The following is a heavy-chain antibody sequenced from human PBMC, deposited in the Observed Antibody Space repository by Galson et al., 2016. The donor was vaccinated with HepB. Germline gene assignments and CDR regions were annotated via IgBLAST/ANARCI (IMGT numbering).Heavy chain of an antibody. J-gene: IGHJ1*01. CDR3: ATESATTIKF. V-gene: IGHV3-15*05. Sequence: SLRLSCAASGFTFSDAWMSWVRQAPGRGPEWVGRIKIKADGETTEYAAPVRGRFTVSRDDSKDMLYLQMNSLKTEDTAVYYCATESATTIKFWGQGTLVTVSS. CDR1: GFTFSDAW. CDR2: IKIKADGETT. D-gene: IGHD5-12*01.